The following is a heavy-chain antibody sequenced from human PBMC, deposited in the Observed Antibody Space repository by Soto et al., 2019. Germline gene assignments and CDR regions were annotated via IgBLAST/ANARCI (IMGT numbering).Heavy chain of an antibody. V-gene: IGHV3-15*01. D-gene: IGHD2-15*01. Sequence: EVQLVESGGGLVKPGGSLRLSCAASGFTFSNAWMSWVRQAPGKGLEWVGRIKSKTDGGTTDYAAPVKGRFTISRDDSKNTLYLQMNSLKPDDTAVYSCNTGDCSGGSCYSYSFDYWGKGTLVTVSS. J-gene: IGHJ4*02. CDR1: GFTFSNAW. CDR2: IKSKTDGGTT. CDR3: NTGDCSGGSCYSYSFDY.